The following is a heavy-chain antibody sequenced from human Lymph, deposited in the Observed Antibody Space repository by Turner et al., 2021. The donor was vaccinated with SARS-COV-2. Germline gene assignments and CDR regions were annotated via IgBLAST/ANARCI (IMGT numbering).Heavy chain of an antibody. CDR1: GFTFDDYA. D-gene: IGHD1-26*01. Sequence: EVQLVESGGGWVLPGRSLQLPLPASGFTFDDYAMHWVRQAPGKGLEWVSGINWSSGSIAYADSVEGRFTISRDNPKNSLYLQMNSLRAEDTAFYYCAKDLAGTYYSSFDYWGQGTLVTVSS. CDR2: INWSSGSI. CDR3: AKDLAGTYYSSFDY. J-gene: IGHJ4*02. V-gene: IGHV3-9*01.